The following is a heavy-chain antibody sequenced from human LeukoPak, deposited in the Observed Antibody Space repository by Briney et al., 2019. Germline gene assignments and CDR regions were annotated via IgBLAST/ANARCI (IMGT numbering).Heavy chain of an antibody. J-gene: IGHJ4*02. CDR1: GYTFTGYY. CDR2: MNPNSGNT. CDR3: AREGVAGSEDY. D-gene: IGHD6-19*01. V-gene: IGHV1-8*02. Sequence: GASVKVSCKASGYTFTGYYMHWVRQATGQGLEWMGWMNPNSGNTGYAQKFQGRVTMTRNTSISTAYMELSSLRSEDTAVYYCAREGVAGSEDYWGQGTLVTVSS.